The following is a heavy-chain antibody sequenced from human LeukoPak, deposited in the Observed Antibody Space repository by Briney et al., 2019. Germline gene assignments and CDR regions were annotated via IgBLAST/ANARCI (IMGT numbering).Heavy chain of an antibody. CDR1: GFIFSNYG. J-gene: IGHJ5*02. CDR3: ATMQWLEGVDWFDP. D-gene: IGHD6-19*01. V-gene: IGHV3-30*02. CDR2: IRYDESNK. Sequence: GGSLRLSCAASGFIFSNYGMHWVRQAPGKGLEWVAFIRYDESNKFYADSVKGRFTISRDTSKNILFLQMNSLRAEDTAVYYCATMQWLEGVDWFDPWGQGTLVTVSS.